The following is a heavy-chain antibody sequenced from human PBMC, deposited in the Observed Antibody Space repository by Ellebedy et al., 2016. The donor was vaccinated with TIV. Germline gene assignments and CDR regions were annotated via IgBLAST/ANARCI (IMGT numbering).Heavy chain of an antibody. CDR2: LSGCAGSA. Sequence: GESLKISCAASGFTFSSYAMSWVRQAPGRGLEWVSSLSGCAGSAYYADSVKGRFTISRDNSKNTLYLQMNSLRVEDTAVYYCAKDYGGNYHGAFDIWGQGTMVTVSS. D-gene: IGHD4-23*01. CDR1: GFTFSSYA. CDR3: AKDYGGNYHGAFDI. J-gene: IGHJ3*02. V-gene: IGHV3-23*01.